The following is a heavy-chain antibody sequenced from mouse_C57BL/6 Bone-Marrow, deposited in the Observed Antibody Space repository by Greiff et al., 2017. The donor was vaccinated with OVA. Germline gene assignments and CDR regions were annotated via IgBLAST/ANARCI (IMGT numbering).Heavy chain of an antibody. CDR3: ARASSRDGYRDYFDY. D-gene: IGHD2-3*01. J-gene: IGHJ2*01. CDR2: ISDGGSYT. Sequence: EVKVVESGGGLVKPGGSLKLSCAASGFTFSSYAMSWVRQTPEKRLEWVATISDGGSYTYYPDNVKGRFTISRDNAKNNLYLQMSHLKSEDTAMYYCARASSRDGYRDYFDYWGQGTTLTVSS. CDR1: GFTFSSYA. V-gene: IGHV5-4*03.